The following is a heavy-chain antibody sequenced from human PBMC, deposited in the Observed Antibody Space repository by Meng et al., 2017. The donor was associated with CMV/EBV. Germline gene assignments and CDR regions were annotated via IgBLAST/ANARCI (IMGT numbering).Heavy chain of an antibody. CDR3: ARDSSSSYYYYGMDV. V-gene: IGHV3-21*01. Sequence: GGSLRLSCAASGFTFSSYSMNWVRQAPGKGLEWVSSISSSSSYIYYADSVKGRFTISRDNAKNSLYLQMNSLRAEDTAVYYCARDSSSSYYYYGMDVWGQGTTVTVSS. CDR1: GFTFSSYS. D-gene: IGHD6-6*01. J-gene: IGHJ6*02. CDR2: ISSSSSYI.